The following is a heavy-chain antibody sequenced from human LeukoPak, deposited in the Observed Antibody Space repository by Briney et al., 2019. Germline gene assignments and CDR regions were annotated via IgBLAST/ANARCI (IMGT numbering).Heavy chain of an antibody. V-gene: IGHV3-7*01. Sequence: PGGSLRLSCAASGFTFSSYWMSWVRQAPGKGLEWVANIKQDGSEKYYVDSVKGRFTISRDNAKNSLYLQMNSLRAEDTAVYYCARVIRARYNWFDPWGQGTLVTVSS. J-gene: IGHJ5*02. CDR2: IKQDGSEK. CDR3: ARVIRARYNWFDP. CDR1: GFTFSSYW.